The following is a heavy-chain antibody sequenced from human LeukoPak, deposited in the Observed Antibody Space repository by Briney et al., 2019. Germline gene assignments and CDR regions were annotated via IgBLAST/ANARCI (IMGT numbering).Heavy chain of an antibody. J-gene: IGHJ6*03. Sequence: SVKVSCKASGYTFTSYDINWVRQATGQGLEWMGWMNPNSGNTGYAQKFQGRVTMTRNTSISTAYMELSSLRSEDTAVYYCARGLGSGGSATHYYYMDVWGKGTTVTISS. CDR2: MNPNSGNT. V-gene: IGHV1-8*01. CDR3: ARGLGSGGSATHYYYMDV. D-gene: IGHD2-15*01. CDR1: GYTFTSYD.